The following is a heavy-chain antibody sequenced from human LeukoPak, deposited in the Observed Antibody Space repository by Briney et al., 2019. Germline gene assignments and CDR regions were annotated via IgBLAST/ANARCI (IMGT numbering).Heavy chain of an antibody. CDR1: GGSISSSSYY. V-gene: IGHV4-39*07. J-gene: IGHJ5*02. CDR3: ARNYISAGTEVLTWFDP. Sequence: PSETLSLTCTVSGGSISSSSYYWGWIRQPPGKGLEWIGSIYYSGSTYYNPSLKSRVTISVDTSKNQFSLKLSSETAADTAVYYCARNYISAGTEVLTWFDPWGQGTLVTVSS. D-gene: IGHD6-13*01. CDR2: IYYSGST.